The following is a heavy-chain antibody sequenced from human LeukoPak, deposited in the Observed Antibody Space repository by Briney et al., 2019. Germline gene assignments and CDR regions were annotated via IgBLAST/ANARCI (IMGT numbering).Heavy chain of an antibody. D-gene: IGHD3-3*01. CDR2: INPNSGGT. V-gene: IGHV1-2*06. J-gene: IGHJ4*02. Sequence: ASVKVSCKASGYTFTGYYTHWVRQAPGQGLEWMGRINPNSGGTNYAQKFQGRVTMTRDTSISTAYMELSRLRSDDAAVYYCATFGAGGYYFDYWGQGTLVTVSS. CDR3: ATFGAGGYYFDY. CDR1: GYTFTGYY.